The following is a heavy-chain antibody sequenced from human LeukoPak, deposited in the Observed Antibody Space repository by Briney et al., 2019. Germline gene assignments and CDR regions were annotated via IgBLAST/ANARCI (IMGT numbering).Heavy chain of an antibody. D-gene: IGHD3-10*02. J-gene: IGHJ6*03. CDR1: GFTFSSYG. V-gene: IGHV3-30*02. CDR2: IRYDGSNK. Sequence: PGGSLRLSCAASGFTFSSYGMHWVRQAPGKGLEWVAFIRYDGSNKYYADSVKGRFTISRDNSKNTLYLQMNSLRAEDTAVYYCAKMFGELFPYYYYYYMDVWGKGTTVTVSS. CDR3: AKMFGELFPYYYYYYMDV.